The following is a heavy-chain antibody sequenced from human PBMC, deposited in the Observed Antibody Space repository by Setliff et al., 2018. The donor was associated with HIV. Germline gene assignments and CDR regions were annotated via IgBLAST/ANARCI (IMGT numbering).Heavy chain of an antibody. CDR2: IKEDGSTK. CDR1: GFTFSKYW. J-gene: IGHJ4*02. Sequence: PGGSLSLSCVASGFTFSKYWMSWVRQAPGKGLELVASIKEDGSTKYNVDSVKGRFTVSRDNAKNSLYLQVSSLRAEDTAVYYCTANLLQVLGDYWGLGSLVTLSS. CDR3: TANLLQVLGDY. V-gene: IGHV3-7*03. D-gene: IGHD3-3*01.